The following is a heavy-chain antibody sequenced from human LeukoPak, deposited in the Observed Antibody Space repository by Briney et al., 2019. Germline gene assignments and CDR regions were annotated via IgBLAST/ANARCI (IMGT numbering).Heavy chain of an antibody. Sequence: GGSLRLSCAASGFTFSSYWMHWVRQAPGKGLVWVSRIKSDGSSTSYADSVKGRFTISRDNAKNSLYLQMNSLRAEDTAVYYCARDDGGDFNDAFDIWGQGTMVTISS. CDR3: ARDDGGDFNDAFDI. J-gene: IGHJ3*02. CDR1: GFTFSSYW. CDR2: IKSDGSST. V-gene: IGHV3-74*01. D-gene: IGHD2-21*02.